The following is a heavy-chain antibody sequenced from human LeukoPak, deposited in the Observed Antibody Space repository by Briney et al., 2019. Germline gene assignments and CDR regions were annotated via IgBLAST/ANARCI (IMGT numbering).Heavy chain of an antibody. V-gene: IGHV4-34*01. CDR1: GGSFSGYY. CDR3: ARQGFPDYYDSSGQIDY. CDR2: INHSGST. Sequence: PSETLSLTCAVYGGSFSGYYWSWIRQPPGKGLEWIGEINHSGSTNYNPSLKSRVTISVDTSKNQFSLKLSSVTAADTAVYYCARQGFPDYYDSSGQIDYWGQGTLVTVSS. J-gene: IGHJ4*02. D-gene: IGHD3-22*01.